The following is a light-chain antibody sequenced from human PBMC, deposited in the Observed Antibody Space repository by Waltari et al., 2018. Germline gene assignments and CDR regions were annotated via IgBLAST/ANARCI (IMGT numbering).Light chain of an antibody. Sequence: DLPATQSPSSLPPSLSDRVPVIVRPTQSVYNYLNWYQKKVGQAPKLLIYAASNLQSGVPSRFSGSGSGTNFTLTINSLQPEDSATYFCQQTYSPPLTFGGGTTVDLK. V-gene: IGKV1-39*01. CDR1: QSVYNY. CDR2: AAS. J-gene: IGKJ4*01. CDR3: QQTYSPPLT.